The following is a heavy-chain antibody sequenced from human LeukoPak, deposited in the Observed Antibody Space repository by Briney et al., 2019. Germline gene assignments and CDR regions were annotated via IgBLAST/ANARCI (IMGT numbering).Heavy chain of an antibody. D-gene: IGHD1-26*01. CDR2: IRSKAYGGAT. CDR1: GFTFSSYE. Sequence: SLRLSCAASGFTFSSYEMNWVRQAPGKGLEWVGFIRSKAYGGATEYAASVKGRFTISRDDSKSIAYLQMNSLKTEDTAVYYCTSLRGSYSYWGQGTLVTVSS. CDR3: TSLRGSYSY. J-gene: IGHJ4*02. V-gene: IGHV3-49*04.